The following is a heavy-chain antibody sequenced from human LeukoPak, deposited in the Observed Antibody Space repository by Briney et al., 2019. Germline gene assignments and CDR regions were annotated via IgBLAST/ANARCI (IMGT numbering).Heavy chain of an antibody. CDR1: GDSVSSNSAA. D-gene: IGHD3-10*01. Sequence: SQTLSLTCAISGDSVSSNSAAWNWIRQSPSRGLEWLGRTYYRSKWYNDYAVSVKSRITINPDTSKNQFSLQLNSVTHEDTAVYYCAREGELLWFGARIDVFDIWGQGTMVTVSS. CDR2: TYYRSKWYN. CDR3: AREGELLWFGARIDVFDI. J-gene: IGHJ3*02. V-gene: IGHV6-1*01.